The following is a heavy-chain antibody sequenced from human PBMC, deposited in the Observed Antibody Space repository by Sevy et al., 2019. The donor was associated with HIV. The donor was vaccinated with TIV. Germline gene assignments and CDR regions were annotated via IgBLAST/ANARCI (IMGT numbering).Heavy chain of an antibody. J-gene: IGHJ4*02. CDR1: GFTFSSYG. CDR2: ISYDGSNK. V-gene: IGHV3-30*18. D-gene: IGHD3-3*01. Sequence: GGSLRLSCAASGFTFSSYGMHWVRQAPGKGLEWVAVISYDGSNKYYADSVKGRFTISRDNSKNTLYLQMNSLRAEDTAVYYCAKDFFWSGYCYFDYWGQGTLVTVSS. CDR3: AKDFFWSGYCYFDY.